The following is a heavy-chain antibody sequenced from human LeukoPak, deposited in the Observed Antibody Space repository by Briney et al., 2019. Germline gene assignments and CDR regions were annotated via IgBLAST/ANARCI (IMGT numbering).Heavy chain of an antibody. Sequence: GRSLRPSCAASGFTFSNYGMHWVRQAPGKGLEWVALIWYDGSNKYYADSVKGRFTISRDNSKNTLYLQMNSLRAEDAAVYYCAGSYYNVFDYWGQGTLVTVSS. V-gene: IGHV3-33*01. CDR2: IWYDGSNK. D-gene: IGHD3-10*01. CDR1: GFTFSNYG. J-gene: IGHJ4*02. CDR3: AGSYYNVFDY.